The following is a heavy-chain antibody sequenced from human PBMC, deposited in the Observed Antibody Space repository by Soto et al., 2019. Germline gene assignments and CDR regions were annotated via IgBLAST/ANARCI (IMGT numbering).Heavy chain of an antibody. CDR2: MNPNSGNT. Sequence: ASVKLSCKDSGYTFTSYDINWVRQANGQGLEWMGWMNPNSGNTVYAQKFQGRVTMTRNTSISTAYMELSSLRSEDTAVYYCARGYCSSTSCYYGPNCFDPWGQGTLVPGSS. D-gene: IGHD2-2*01. CDR1: GYTFTSYD. V-gene: IGHV1-8*01. J-gene: IGHJ5*02. CDR3: ARGYCSSTSCYYGPNCFDP.